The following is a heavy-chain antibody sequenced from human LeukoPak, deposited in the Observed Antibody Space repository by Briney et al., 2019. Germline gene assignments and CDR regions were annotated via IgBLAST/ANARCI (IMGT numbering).Heavy chain of an antibody. CDR3: ARLSRGWYPFDY. CDR2: IYYSGST. CDR1: GGSISSSSYY. V-gene: IGHV4-39*01. J-gene: IGHJ4*02. Sequence: SETLSLTCTVSGGSISSSSYYWGWIRQPPGKGLEWIGNIYYSGSTYYNPSLKSRVTISVDTSKNQFSLKLSSVTAADTAVYYCARLSRGWYPFDYWGQGTLVTVSS. D-gene: IGHD6-19*01.